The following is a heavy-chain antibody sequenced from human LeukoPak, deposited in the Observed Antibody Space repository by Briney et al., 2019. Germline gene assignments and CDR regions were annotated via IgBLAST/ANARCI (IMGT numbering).Heavy chain of an antibody. CDR2: INPRGGST. Sequence: ASVKVSCKASGYTFTSYYMHWVRQAPGQGLEWMGIINPRGGSTSYAQKFQGRVTMTRDTSTSTVYMELSSLRSEDTAVYYCARVARNWENWGNYYYYYMDVWGKGTTVTVSS. J-gene: IGHJ6*03. D-gene: IGHD7-27*01. V-gene: IGHV1-46*01. CDR1: GYTFTSYY. CDR3: ARVARNWENWGNYYYYYMDV.